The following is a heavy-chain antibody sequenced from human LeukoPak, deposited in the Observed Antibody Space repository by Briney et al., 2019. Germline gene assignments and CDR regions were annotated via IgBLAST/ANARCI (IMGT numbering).Heavy chain of an antibody. J-gene: IGHJ4*02. D-gene: IGHD5-18*01. CDR1: GGSITTYY. CDR3: ASVYGYSYGHSPDY. Sequence: SETLSLTCTVSGGSITTYYWSWIRQSPVKGLEWIGYIYYSGSTNYNPSLKSRVTISADTSKKQFSLKLSSVTAADTAVYYCASVYGYSYGHSPDYWGQGTLVTVSS. CDR2: IYYSGST. V-gene: IGHV4-59*01.